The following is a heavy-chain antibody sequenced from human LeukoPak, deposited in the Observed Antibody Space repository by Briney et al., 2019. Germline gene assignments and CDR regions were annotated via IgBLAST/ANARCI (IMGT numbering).Heavy chain of an antibody. CDR2: INAGNGNT. D-gene: IGHD1-7*01. V-gene: IGHV1-3*01. Sequence: ASVKVSCKASGYTFTSYAMNWVRQAPGQRLEWMGWINAGNGNTKYSQKFQGRVTITRDTSASTAYMELSSLRSEDTAVYYCARAPYNWNSEYYFDYWGQGTLVTVSS. CDR1: GYTFTSYA. J-gene: IGHJ4*02. CDR3: ARAPYNWNSEYYFDY.